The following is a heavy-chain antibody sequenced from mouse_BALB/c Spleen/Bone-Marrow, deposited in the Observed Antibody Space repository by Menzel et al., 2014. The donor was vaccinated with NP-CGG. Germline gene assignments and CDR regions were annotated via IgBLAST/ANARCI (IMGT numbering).Heavy chain of an antibody. CDR1: GFNIKDTY. CDR3: ARSSPSYDMDY. V-gene: IGHV14-3*02. D-gene: IGHD6-1*01. Sequence: VQLQQSGAELVKPGASVMLSCTASGFNIKDTYMYWVKQRPEQGLEWIGRIDPANGNTKYDPRFQGKATITADTSSNTAYLQLNSLTSEDTAVHYCARSSPSYDMDYWGQGTSVTVSS. CDR2: IDPANGNT. J-gene: IGHJ4*01.